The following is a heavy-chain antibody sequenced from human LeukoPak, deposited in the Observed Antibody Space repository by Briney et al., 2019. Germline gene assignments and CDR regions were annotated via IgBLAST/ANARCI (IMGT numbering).Heavy chain of an antibody. Sequence: EASVKVSCKASGYTFTGYYMHWVRQAPGQGLEWMGWINPNSGGTNYAQKFQGRVTMTRDASISTAYMELSRLRSDDTAVYYCARAYYYYYYMDVWGKGTTVTVSS. CDR2: INPNSGGT. CDR1: GYTFTGYY. CDR3: ARAYYYYYYMDV. J-gene: IGHJ6*03. V-gene: IGHV1-2*02.